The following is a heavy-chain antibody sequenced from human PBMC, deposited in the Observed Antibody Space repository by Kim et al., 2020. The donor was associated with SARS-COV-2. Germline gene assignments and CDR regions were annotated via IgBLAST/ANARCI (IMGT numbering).Heavy chain of an antibody. Sequence: GGSLRLSCAASGFTFSNYGIHWVRQAPGKGLEWVAVIWSDGNNKYYADSVKGRFTISRDNSNNTLYLQIDSLRAEDTAVYYCAKDTGRLQSLNSYYYYG. CDR2: IWSDGNNK. D-gene: IGHD1-26*01. CDR1: GFTFSNYG. CDR3: AKDTGRLQSLNSYYYYG. V-gene: IGHV3-33*06. J-gene: IGHJ6*01.